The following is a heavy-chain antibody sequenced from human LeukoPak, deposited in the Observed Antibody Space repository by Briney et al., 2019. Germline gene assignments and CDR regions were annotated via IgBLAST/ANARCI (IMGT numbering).Heavy chain of an antibody. J-gene: IGHJ4*02. CDR1: GGSISSYY. CDR2: IYYSGST. Sequence: KSSDTLSLTCTVSGGSISSYYWSWIRQSPGKGLEWMGYIYYSGSTNYNPSLKSRVTISVDTSKNQFSLKLSSVTAADTAVYYCARARGWHEGIQLWIPGSYYFDYWGQGTLVTVSS. D-gene: IGHD5-18*01. CDR3: ARARGWHEGIQLWIPGSYYFDY. V-gene: IGHV4-59*07.